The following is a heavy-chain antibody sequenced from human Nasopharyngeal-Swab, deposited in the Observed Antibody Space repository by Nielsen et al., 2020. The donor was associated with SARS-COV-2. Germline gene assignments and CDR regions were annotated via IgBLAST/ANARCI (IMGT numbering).Heavy chain of an antibody. CDR3: AKDQAYSGYDRSFYMDV. V-gene: IGHV3-48*01. D-gene: IGHD5-12*01. CDR1: GFTFSSYS. J-gene: IGHJ6*03. CDR2: ISSSSSTI. Sequence: GEFLKISCAASGFTFSSYSMNWVRQAPGKGLEWVSYISSSSSTIYYADSVKGRFTISRDNSKNTLYLQMNSLRAEDTAVYYCAKDQAYSGYDRSFYMDVWGKGTTVTVSS.